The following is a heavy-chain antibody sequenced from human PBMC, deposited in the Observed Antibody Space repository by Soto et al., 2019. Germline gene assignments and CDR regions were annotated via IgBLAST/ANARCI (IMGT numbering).Heavy chain of an antibody. J-gene: IGHJ5*02. CDR2: MNPNSGIT. CDR3: ARGLFSWKYEDP. CDR1: GYTFSSYD. Sequence: ASVKVSCKASGYTFSSYDINWVRQATGQGLEWMGWMNPNSGITGYAQKFQGRVTMTRDTSISTAYMELSSLRSEDTAVYYCARGLFSWKYEDPWGQGTLVTVSS. D-gene: IGHD1-7*01. V-gene: IGHV1-8*01.